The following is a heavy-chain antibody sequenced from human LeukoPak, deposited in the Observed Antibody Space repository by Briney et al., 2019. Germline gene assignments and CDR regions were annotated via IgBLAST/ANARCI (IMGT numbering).Heavy chain of an antibody. Sequence: PSETLSLTCTVSGGSISSYYWSWIRQPPGKGLEWIAYIYYSGSTNYNPSLKSRVTISVDTSKNQFSLKLSSVTAADTAVYYCARDKEGYCSGGSCYSGYYYYYGMDVWGQGTTVTVSS. CDR2: IYYSGST. J-gene: IGHJ6*02. CDR1: GGSISSYY. CDR3: ARDKEGYCSGGSCYSGYYYYYGMDV. V-gene: IGHV4-59*01. D-gene: IGHD2-15*01.